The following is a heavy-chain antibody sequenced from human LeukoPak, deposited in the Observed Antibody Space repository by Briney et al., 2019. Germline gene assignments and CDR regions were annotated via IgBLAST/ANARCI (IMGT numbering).Heavy chain of an antibody. D-gene: IGHD3-22*01. V-gene: IGHV3-23*01. CDR3: AKTNGYYSD. J-gene: IGHJ4*02. Sequence: GGSLRLSCAASGFTFSSYGMNWVRQAPGKGLEWVSGISGSGGTTHYADSVKGRFTISRDNSKNSLPLQVSSLRAEDTAVYYCAKTNGYYSDWGQGTLVTVSS. CDR1: GFTFSSYG. CDR2: ISGSGGTT.